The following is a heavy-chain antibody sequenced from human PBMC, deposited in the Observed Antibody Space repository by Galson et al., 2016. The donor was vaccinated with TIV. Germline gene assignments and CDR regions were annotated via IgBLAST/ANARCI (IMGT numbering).Heavy chain of an antibody. CDR1: GFTFTNSA. Sequence: SVKVSCKASGFTFTNSAVQWVRQARGQPLEWIGWIVVASGNTNYAQKFQDRITITRDMSTRTAYLDLSSLRGEDTAVYYCAGWIQPELGMDVWGQGTTVTVSS. J-gene: IGHJ6*02. CDR3: AGWIQPELGMDV. CDR2: IVVASGNT. V-gene: IGHV1-58*01. D-gene: IGHD5-18*01.